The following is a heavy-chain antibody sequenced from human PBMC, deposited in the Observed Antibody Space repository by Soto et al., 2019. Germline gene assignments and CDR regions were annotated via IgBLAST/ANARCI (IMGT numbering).Heavy chain of an antibody. D-gene: IGHD5-12*01. V-gene: IGHV3-72*01. Sequence: GGSLRLSCAASGFTFSDHYMDWVRLAPGKGLEWVGRIKNKTNNYTTQYAASVKDRFTISRDDSKSSLYLQMDSLKTEDTAVYFCSTKINIVTTRSDYWAQGSLLTVSS. CDR3: STKINIVTTRSDY. CDR1: GFTFSDHY. J-gene: IGHJ4*02. CDR2: IKNKTNNYTT.